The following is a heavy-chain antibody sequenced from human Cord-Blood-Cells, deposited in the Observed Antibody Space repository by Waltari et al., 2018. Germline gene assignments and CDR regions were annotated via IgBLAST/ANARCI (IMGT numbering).Heavy chain of an antibody. CDR1: GFTVGSHY. CDR3: ASKLDDAFDI. Sequence: EVQLVDSGGGLVQPGGSLSLSCAAYGFTVGSHYMSWVRQAPGKGLEWVSVIYSGGSTYYADSVKGRFTISRDNSKNTLYLQMNSLRAEDTAVYYCASKLDDAFDIWGQGTMVTVSS. D-gene: IGHD1-1*01. J-gene: IGHJ3*02. V-gene: IGHV3-66*01. CDR2: IYSGGST.